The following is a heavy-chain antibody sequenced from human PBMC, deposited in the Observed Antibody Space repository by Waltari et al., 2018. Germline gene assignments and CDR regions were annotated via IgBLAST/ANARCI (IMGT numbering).Heavy chain of an antibody. Sequence: QVQLQESDPGLVKPSETLSLTCTVSGGSISSYYWSWIRQPPGKGLEWIGYIYYSGSTNYNPSLKSRVTISVDTSKNQFSLKLSSVTAADTAVYYCASMVAGRLDYWGQGTLVTVSS. CDR1: GGSISSYY. V-gene: IGHV4-59*08. CDR2: IYYSGST. D-gene: IGHD3-10*01. J-gene: IGHJ4*02. CDR3: ASMVAGRLDY.